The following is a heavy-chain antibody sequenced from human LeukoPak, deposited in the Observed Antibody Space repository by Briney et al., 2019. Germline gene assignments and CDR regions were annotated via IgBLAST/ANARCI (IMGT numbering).Heavy chain of an antibody. CDR2: IKSNADGGTP. V-gene: IGHV3-15*01. Sequence: GGSLTLSCAASGFSFMNAWMIWVRKAPGKGLEWVGRIKSNADGGTPDYAAPARGRFTISRDDSKNTLYLQMNSLKTEDTAVYYCTTFYHEYSPYWGRGTLVTVSS. D-gene: IGHD2/OR15-2a*01. CDR1: GFSFMNAW. J-gene: IGHJ4*02. CDR3: TTFYHEYSPY.